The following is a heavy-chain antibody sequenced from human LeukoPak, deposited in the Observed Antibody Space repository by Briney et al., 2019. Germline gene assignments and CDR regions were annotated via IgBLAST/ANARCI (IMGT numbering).Heavy chain of an antibody. D-gene: IGHD3-22*01. CDR2: ISNSGGST. CDR1: GFTFSNYA. CDR3: ARYHGGTYSSGPVYFDY. V-gene: IGHV3-23*01. J-gene: IGHJ4*02. Sequence: GGSLRLSCAASGFTFSNYAMSWVRQAPGKGLEWVSSISNSGGSTYSADSGKGRFTISRDNSPGTLYLQISSLRADDTAIYYCARYHGGTYSSGPVYFDYWGQGTLVTVSS.